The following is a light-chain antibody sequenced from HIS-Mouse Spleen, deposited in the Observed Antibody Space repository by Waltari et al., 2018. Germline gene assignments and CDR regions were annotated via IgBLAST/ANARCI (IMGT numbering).Light chain of an antibody. V-gene: IGLV3-21*02. J-gene: IGLJ7*02. CDR2: DDS. Sequence: SYVLTQPPSVSVAPGQTARITCGGNNIGSKSVHLYQQKPGQAPVLVVYDDSARPSGIPERFSGSNSGNTATLTISRVEAGDEADYYCQVWDSSSDHPVFGGGTQLTAL. CDR1: NIGSKS. CDR3: QVWDSSSDHPV.